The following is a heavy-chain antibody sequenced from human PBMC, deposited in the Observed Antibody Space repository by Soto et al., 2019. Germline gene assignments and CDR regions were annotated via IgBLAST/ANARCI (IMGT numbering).Heavy chain of an antibody. D-gene: IGHD3-3*01. CDR2: IYYSGST. V-gene: IGHV4-31*03. CDR3: ARGGDYDFWSGVDY. CDR1: GGSISSGGYY. J-gene: IGHJ4*02. Sequence: QVQLQESGPGLVKPLQTLSLTCTVSGGSISSGGYYWSWIRQHPGKGLEWIGYIYYSGSTYYNPSLKSRVTLSVDTAKNQFSLKLSSVTAADTAVYYCARGGDYDFWSGVDYWGQGTLVTVSS.